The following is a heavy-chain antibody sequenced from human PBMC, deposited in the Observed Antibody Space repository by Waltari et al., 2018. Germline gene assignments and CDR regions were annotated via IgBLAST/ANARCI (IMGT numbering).Heavy chain of an antibody. CDR2: INHSGST. J-gene: IGHJ5*02. CDR3: ASEGRPSTYYDFWSGYFNWFDP. CDR1: GGSFSGYY. Sequence: QVQLQQWGAGLLKPSATLSLTCAVYGGSFSGYYWSWLRQPPGKGLEWIGEINHSGSTNYNPSLKSRVTISVDTSKNQFSLKLSSVTAADTAVYYCASEGRPSTYYDFWSGYFNWFDPWGQGTLVTVSS. D-gene: IGHD3-3*01. V-gene: IGHV4-34*01.